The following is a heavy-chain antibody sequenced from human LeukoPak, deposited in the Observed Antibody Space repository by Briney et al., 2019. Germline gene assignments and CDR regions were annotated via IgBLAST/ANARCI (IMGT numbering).Heavy chain of an antibody. CDR3: AREARIAVAGYDY. CDR2: TRNKANSYTT. D-gene: IGHD6-19*01. Sequence: GGSLRLSCAASGFTFSDHYMDWVRQAPGKGLEWVGRTRNKANSYTTEYAASVKGRFTISRDDSKNSLYLQMNSLKTEDTAVYYCAREARIAVAGYDYWAREPWSPSPQ. V-gene: IGHV3-72*01. J-gene: IGHJ4*02. CDR1: GFTFSDHY.